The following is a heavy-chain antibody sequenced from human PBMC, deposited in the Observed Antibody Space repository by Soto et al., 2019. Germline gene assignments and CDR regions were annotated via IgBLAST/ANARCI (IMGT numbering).Heavy chain of an antibody. D-gene: IGHD3-9*01. CDR2: MNPNSGNT. CDR3: ARGRSGDVLRYFDWLLYWFDP. Sequence: ASVKVSCKASGYTFTSYDINWVRQATGQGLEWMGWMNPNSGNTGYAQKFQGRVTMTRNTYISTAYMERSSLRSEDTAVYCCARGRSGDVLRYFDWLLYWFDPWGQGTLVTVSS. CDR1: GYTFTSYD. J-gene: IGHJ5*02. V-gene: IGHV1-8*01.